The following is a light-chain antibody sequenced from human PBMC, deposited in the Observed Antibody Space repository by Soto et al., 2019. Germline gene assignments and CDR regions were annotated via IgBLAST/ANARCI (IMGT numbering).Light chain of an antibody. CDR2: LAT. V-gene: IGKV2-28*01. J-gene: IGKJ4*01. Sequence: DIVMTQSPLSLPVTPGEPASISCRSSQSLLQTNGNTYLDWYLQKPGQSPELLISLATNRASGVPDRFSGSGSGTDCTLKISRVEAEDVGVYYCMQAKQTPFTLGGGTKVDIK. CDR3: MQAKQTPFT. CDR1: QSLLQTNGNTY.